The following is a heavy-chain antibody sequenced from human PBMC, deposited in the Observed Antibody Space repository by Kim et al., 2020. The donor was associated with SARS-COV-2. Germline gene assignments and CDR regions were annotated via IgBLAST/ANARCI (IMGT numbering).Heavy chain of an antibody. J-gene: IGHJ4*02. V-gene: IGHV3-30*04. Sequence: GGSLRLSCAASGFTFSSYAMHWVRQAPGKGLEWVAVISYDGSNKYYADSVKGRFTISRDNSKNTLYLQMNSLRAEDTAVYYCAREALIVVVVAAPDYWGQGTLVTVSS. CDR3: AREALIVVVVAAPDY. CDR1: GFTFSSYA. CDR2: ISYDGSNK. D-gene: IGHD2-15*01.